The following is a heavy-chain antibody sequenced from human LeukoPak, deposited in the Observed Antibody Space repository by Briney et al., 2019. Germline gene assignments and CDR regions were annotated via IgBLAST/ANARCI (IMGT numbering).Heavy chain of an antibody. J-gene: IGHJ4*02. CDR3: ARVGPLYCSSTSCYNRGVGFDY. Sequence: PSETLSLTCTVSGGSISSYYWSWIRQPPGKGLEWIGYIYYSGSTNYHPSLKSRVTISVDTSKNQFSLKLSSVTAADTAVYYCARVGPLYCSSTSCYNRGVGFDYWGQGTLVTVSS. V-gene: IGHV4-59*01. CDR1: GGSISSYY. D-gene: IGHD2-2*02. CDR2: IYYSGST.